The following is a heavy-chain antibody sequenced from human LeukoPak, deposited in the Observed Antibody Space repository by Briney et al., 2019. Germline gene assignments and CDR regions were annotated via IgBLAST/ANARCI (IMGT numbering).Heavy chain of an antibody. V-gene: IGHV3-21*01. D-gene: IGHD3-22*01. CDR3: ARDYNYYDSSGYSN. CDR1: GFTFSSYS. Sequence: GGSLRLSCAASGFTFSSYSMNWVRQAPGKGLEWVSSTSSSSSYIYYADSVKGRFIISRDNAKNSLYLQMNSLRAEDTAVYYCARDYNYYDSSGYSNWGQGTLVTVSS. CDR2: TSSSSSYI. J-gene: IGHJ4*02.